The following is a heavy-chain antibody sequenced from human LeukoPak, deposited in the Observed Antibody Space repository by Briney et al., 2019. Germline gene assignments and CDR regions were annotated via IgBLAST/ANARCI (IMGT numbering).Heavy chain of an antibody. CDR2: ISGDGGRT. Sequence: PGGSLRLSCAASGFTFDDYAMHWVRQPPGKGLEWVSLISGDGGRTYYADSVKGRFTVSRDNSKNTLYLQMNSLGTEDTALYYCAKDLFIARGYFYYMDVWGKGTTATVSS. CDR3: AKDLFIARGYFYYMDV. D-gene: IGHD2-15*01. CDR1: GFTFDDYA. V-gene: IGHV3-43*02. J-gene: IGHJ6*03.